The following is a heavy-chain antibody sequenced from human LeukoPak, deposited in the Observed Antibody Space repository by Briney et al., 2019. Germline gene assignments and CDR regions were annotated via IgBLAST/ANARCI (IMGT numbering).Heavy chain of an antibody. CDR2: ISYDGSNK. CDR1: GFTFSSYG. D-gene: IGHD6-6*01. V-gene: IGHV3-30*03. Sequence: GGSLRLSCAASGFTFSSYGMHWVRQAPGKGLGWVAVISYDGSNKYYADSVKGRFTISRDNSKNTLYLQMSSLRAEDTAVYYCVRPLSYNSWSYFDYWGQGTLVTVSS. CDR3: VRPLSYNSWSYFDY. J-gene: IGHJ4*02.